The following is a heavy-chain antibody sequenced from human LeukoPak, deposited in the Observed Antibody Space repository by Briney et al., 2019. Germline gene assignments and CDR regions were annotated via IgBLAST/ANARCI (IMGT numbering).Heavy chain of an antibody. D-gene: IGHD4/OR15-4a*01. Sequence: GGSLRLSCAASGFTFSSYAMSWVRQAPGKGLEWVSAISGSGGSTYYADSVKGRFTISRDNAKNTLYLQMSSLRADDTAVYYCFIALGAYNDFGGQETLVSVSS. CDR1: GFTFSSYA. CDR2: ISGSGGST. V-gene: IGHV3-23*01. CDR3: FIALGAYNDF. J-gene: IGHJ4*02.